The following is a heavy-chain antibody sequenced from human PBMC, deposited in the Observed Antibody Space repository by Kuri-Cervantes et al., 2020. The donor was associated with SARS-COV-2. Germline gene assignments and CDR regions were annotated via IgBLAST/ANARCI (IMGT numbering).Heavy chain of an antibody. V-gene: IGHV3-23*01. CDR3: AKDLCSSTSCSTYDAFDI. CDR2: ISKGSDTI. J-gene: IGHJ3*02. Sequence: GESLKISCAASGFTFNTYSMDWVRLAPGKGLEWLAYISKGSDTIYYADSVKGRFTISRDNSKNTLYLQMNSLRAEDTAVYYCAKDLCSSTSCSTYDAFDIWGQGTMVTVSS. CDR1: GFTFNTYS. D-gene: IGHD2-2*01.